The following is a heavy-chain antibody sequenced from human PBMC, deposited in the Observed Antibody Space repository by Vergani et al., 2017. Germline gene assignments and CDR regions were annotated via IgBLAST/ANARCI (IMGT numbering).Heavy chain of an antibody. CDR2: IIPILGIA. CDR1: GGTFSSYT. CDR3: ARESGDCSGGSCYKFDYYYMDV. V-gene: IGHV1-69*02. Sequence: QVQLVQSGAEVKKPGSSVKVSCKASGGTFSSYTISWVRQAPGQGLEWMGRIIPILGIANYAQKFQGRVTITADKSTSTAYMELSSLRSEDTAVYYCARESGDCSGGSCYKFDYYYMDVWGEGTTVTVSS. D-gene: IGHD2-15*01. J-gene: IGHJ6*03.